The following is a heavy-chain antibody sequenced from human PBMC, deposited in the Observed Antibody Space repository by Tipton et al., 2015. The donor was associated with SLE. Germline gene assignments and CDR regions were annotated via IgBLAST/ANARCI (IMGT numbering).Heavy chain of an antibody. D-gene: IGHD2-8*01. CDR1: GSSISSYH. Sequence: TLSLTCSVSGSSISSYHWGWIRQPPGKGLEWMGSIFHSGDVYYNPSVKSRVTISIETSRNQFSLKLTSVTAADTAVYYCVRDGFCRNGVCYRNWFAPWGPGSLVTVSS. V-gene: IGHV4-38-2*02. J-gene: IGHJ5*02. CDR2: IFHSGDV. CDR3: VRDGFCRNGVCYRNWFAP.